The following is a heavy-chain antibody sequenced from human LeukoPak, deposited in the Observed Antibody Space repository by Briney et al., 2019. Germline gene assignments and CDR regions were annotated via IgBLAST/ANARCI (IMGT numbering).Heavy chain of an antibody. CDR3: AEHMITFGGVIDYFGY. CDR1: GGSFSGYY. D-gene: IGHD3-16*02. Sequence: SETLSLTCAVYGGSFSGYYWSWIRQPPGKGLEWIGEINHSGSTNYNPSLKSRVTISVDTSKNQFSLKLSSVTAADTAVYYCAEHMITFGGVIDYFGYWGQGTLVTVSS. V-gene: IGHV4-34*01. J-gene: IGHJ4*02. CDR2: INHSGST.